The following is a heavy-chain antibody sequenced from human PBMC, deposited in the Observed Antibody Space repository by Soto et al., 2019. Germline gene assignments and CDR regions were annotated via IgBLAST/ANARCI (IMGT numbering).Heavy chain of an antibody. V-gene: IGHV1-18*04. CDR2: ISAYNGNT. D-gene: IGHD3-3*01. Sequence: ASVKVSCKASGYTFTSYGISWVRQAPGQGLEWMGWISAYNGNTNYAQKLQGRVTMTTDTSTSTAYMELRSLRSDDTAVYYCASTTYYDFWSGPEFYYYYYGMDVWGQGTMVTVSS. J-gene: IGHJ6*02. CDR3: ASTTYYDFWSGPEFYYYYYGMDV. CDR1: GYTFTSYG.